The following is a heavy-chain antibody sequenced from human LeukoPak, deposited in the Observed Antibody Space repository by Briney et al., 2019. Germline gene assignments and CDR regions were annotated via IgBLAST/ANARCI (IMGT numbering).Heavy chain of an antibody. J-gene: IGHJ6*02. CDR1: GFTFSSCD. CDR2: IGTAGDT. CDR3: ARDLLVGATLCGMDV. Sequence: GGSLRLSCAASGFTFSSCDMHWVRQATGKGLEWVSAIGTAGDTYYPGSVKGRFTISRENAKNSLYLQMNSLRAGDTAVYYCARDLLVGATLCGMDVWGQGTTVTVSS. D-gene: IGHD1-26*01. V-gene: IGHV3-13*01.